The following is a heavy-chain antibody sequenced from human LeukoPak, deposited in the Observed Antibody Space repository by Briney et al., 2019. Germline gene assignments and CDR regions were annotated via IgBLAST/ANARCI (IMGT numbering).Heavy chain of an antibody. J-gene: IGHJ4*02. CDR1: GYTFTTYY. D-gene: IGHD1-26*01. V-gene: IGHV1-46*01. Sequence: GASVKVSCKASGYTFTTYYMHWVQQAPGQGLEWMGVITPSGGSITSAQKFQDRVTMTRDTSTSTVYMELSSLTSDDTAVYYCARDWELGYWGQGTLVTVSS. CDR2: ITPSGGSI. CDR3: ARDWELGY.